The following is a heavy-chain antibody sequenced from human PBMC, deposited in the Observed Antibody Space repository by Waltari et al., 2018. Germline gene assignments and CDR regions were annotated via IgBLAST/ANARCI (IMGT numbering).Heavy chain of an antibody. V-gene: IGHV3-21*01. CDR1: GFTFSSYS. CDR2: ISSSSSYI. J-gene: IGHJ4*02. D-gene: IGHD4-4*01. CDR3: ASHGASTLT. Sequence: EVQLVESGGGLVKPGGSLRLSCAASGFTFSSYSMNWVRQAPGKGLEWVSSISSSSSYIYYADSVKVRFTISRDNAKTSLYLQMNSLRAEDTAVYYCASHGASTLTWGQGTLVTVSS.